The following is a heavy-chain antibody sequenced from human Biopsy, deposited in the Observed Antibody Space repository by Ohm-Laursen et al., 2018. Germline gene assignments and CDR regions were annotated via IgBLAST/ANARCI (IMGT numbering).Heavy chain of an antibody. V-gene: IGHV2-70*11. CDR1: GFSLSARGMC. J-gene: IGHJ6*02. CDR2: VDWDDYK. Sequence: STQTLTLTCSFSGFSLSARGMCVSWIRQAPGKALEWLARVDWDDYKDYSASLQTKLSISKDTSNDQVVLTVNNVDPADTATYYCARTPILIVSAGLVYRHRRHLQGMDVWGQGIAVIVS. D-gene: IGHD6-13*01. CDR3: ARTPILIVSAGLVYRHRRHLQGMDV.